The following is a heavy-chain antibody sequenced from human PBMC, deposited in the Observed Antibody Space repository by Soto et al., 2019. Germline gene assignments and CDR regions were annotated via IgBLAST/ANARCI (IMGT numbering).Heavy chain of an antibody. D-gene: IGHD6-19*01. CDR1: GGSISSGGYY. CDR3: ARGGSRAVAGPFDY. CDR2: IYHSGST. Sequence: PSETLSLTCTVSGGSISSGGYYWSWIRQHPGKGLEWIGDIYHSGSTYYNPSLKSRVTISVDTSKNQFSLKLSSVTAADTAVYYCARGGSRAVAGPFDYWGQGTLVTVSS. J-gene: IGHJ4*02. V-gene: IGHV4-31*03.